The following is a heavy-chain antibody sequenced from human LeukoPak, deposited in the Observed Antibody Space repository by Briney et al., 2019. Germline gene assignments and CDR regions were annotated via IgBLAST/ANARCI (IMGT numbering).Heavy chain of an antibody. J-gene: IGHJ4*02. D-gene: IGHD4-17*01. V-gene: IGHV4-34*01. CDR3: ARGDYGDYVGAGNF. CDR1: SGSFSGYY. CDR2: INHRGTT. Sequence: PSETLSLTCAVYSGSFSGYYWSWIRQPPGKGLEWIGEINHRGTTNYTPSLKSRVTMSVDTSKNQFSLKLSSVTAADTAVYYCARGDYGDYVGAGNFWGQGTLVTVSS.